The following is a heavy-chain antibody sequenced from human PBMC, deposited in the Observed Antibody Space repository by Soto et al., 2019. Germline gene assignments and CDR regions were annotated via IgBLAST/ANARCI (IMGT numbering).Heavy chain of an antibody. D-gene: IGHD5-12*01. CDR1: GFTFSRYN. CDR3: ARDSGSYDSDV. J-gene: IGHJ6*04. Sequence: EVHVVESGGGLVQPGGSLRLSCAASGFTFSRYNMNWVRQAPGKGLEWVSYIGTSGSPIYYADSVKGRFTISRDNAKNYLDLQMDRLRAEDTAVYYCARDSGSYDSDVWGKGTTVTDSS. V-gene: IGHV3-48*01. CDR2: IGTSGSPI.